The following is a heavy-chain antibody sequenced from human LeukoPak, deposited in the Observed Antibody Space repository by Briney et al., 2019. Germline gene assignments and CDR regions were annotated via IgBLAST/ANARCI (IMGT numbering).Heavy chain of an antibody. CDR3: ARAYFDY. V-gene: IGHV3-48*01. CDR2: ISNSDNTI. J-gene: IGHJ4*02. D-gene: IGHD3-10*01. CDR1: GFSFSSYS. Sequence: PGGSLRLSCAASGFSFSSYSMNWVRQAPGKGLEWVSYISNSDNTIYYADSVKGRLTIFRDNAKNSLYLQMNSLRAEDTAVYYCARAYFDYWGQGTLVTVSS.